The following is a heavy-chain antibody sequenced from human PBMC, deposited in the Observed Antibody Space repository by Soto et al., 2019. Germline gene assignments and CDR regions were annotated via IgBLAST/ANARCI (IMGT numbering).Heavy chain of an antibody. CDR2: IYHSGST. Sequence: SETLSLTCAVSGGSISSGCYSWSWIRQPPGKGLEWIGYIYHSGSTYYNPSLKSRVTISVDRSKNQFSLKLSSLTAADTAVYYCARGPLFHWGRGTVVTVSS. J-gene: IGHJ4*02. CDR1: GGSISSGCYS. CDR3: ARGPLFH. V-gene: IGHV4-30-2*01. D-gene: IGHD3-3*01.